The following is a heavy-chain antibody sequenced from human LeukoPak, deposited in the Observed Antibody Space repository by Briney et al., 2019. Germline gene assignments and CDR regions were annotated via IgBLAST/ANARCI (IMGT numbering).Heavy chain of an antibody. CDR2: IKQDGSEK. CDR1: GFALSSHW. J-gene: IGHJ4*02. V-gene: IGHV3-7*03. Sequence: GGSLRLSCAASGFALSSHWMTWVRQAPGKGLEWVANIKQDGSEKYYADSVKGRFTISRDNAKNSLYLQMNSLRAEDTAVYYCATPLDYYDSSGYHQGGDWGQGTLVTVSS. CDR3: ATPLDYYDSSGYHQGGD. D-gene: IGHD3-22*01.